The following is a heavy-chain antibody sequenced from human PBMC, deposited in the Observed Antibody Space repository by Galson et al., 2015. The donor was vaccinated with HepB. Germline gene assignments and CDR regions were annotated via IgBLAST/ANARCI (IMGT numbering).Heavy chain of an antibody. D-gene: IGHD1-26*01. V-gene: IGHV3-15*01. CDR2: IKSKIVGGTT. CDR1: GFTFNHAW. Sequence: SLRLSCAASGFTFNHAWMSWVRQAPGKGLEWVGRIKSKIVGGTTDYAAPVQGRFTISRDDSKKTLYLQMNSLKTEDTAVYYCTTGPLLSGDGDFWGQGTLVTVSS. CDR3: TTGPLLSGDGDF. J-gene: IGHJ4*02.